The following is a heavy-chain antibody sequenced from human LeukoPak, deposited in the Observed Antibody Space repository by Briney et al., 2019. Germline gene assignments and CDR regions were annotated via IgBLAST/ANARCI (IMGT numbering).Heavy chain of an antibody. Sequence: PGGSLRLSCAASGFTFSDYYMSWVRQAPGKGLEWVSAISGSGGSTYYADSVKGRFTISRDNSKNTLYLQMNSLRAEDTAVYYCAARSLYGGSVDYWGQGTLVTVSS. D-gene: IGHD4-23*01. V-gene: IGHV3-23*01. J-gene: IGHJ4*02. CDR1: GFTFSDYY. CDR3: AARSLYGGSVDY. CDR2: ISGSGGST.